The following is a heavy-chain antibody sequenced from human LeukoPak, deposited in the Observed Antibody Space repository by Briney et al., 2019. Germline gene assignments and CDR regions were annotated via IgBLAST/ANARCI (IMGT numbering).Heavy chain of an antibody. CDR1: RFTYHNYM. CDR3: SPDLFLY. Sequence: GWSLTLSCAASRFTYHNYMLNWVRQPPGKGLEWWSGVRGSGDRTYYAHCVKGRFTVSRDTSKNTLHLQMNSLRADDTAAYYCSPDLFLYWGQGPLFTVSS. J-gene: IGHJ4*02. CDR2: VRGSGDRT. V-gene: IGHV3-23*01. D-gene: IGHD2/OR15-2a*01.